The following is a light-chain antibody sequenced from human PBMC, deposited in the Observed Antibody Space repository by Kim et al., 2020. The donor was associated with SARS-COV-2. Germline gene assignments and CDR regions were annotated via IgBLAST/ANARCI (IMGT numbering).Light chain of an antibody. V-gene: IGLV3-1*01. J-gene: IGLJ1*01. CDR2: QDT. CDR3: QAWDSSTYV. Sequence: SYELTQPPSVSVSPGQTASITCSGDKLGDKYACWYQQKPGQSPVLVIYQDTKRPSGIPERFSGSNSGNTATLTISGTQAVDEADYYCQAWDSSTYVFGPGTKVTVL. CDR1: KLGDKY.